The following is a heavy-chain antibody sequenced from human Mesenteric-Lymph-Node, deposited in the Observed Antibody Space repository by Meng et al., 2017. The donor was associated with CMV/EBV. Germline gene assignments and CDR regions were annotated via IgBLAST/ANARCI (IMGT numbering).Heavy chain of an antibody. CDR3: AKVEVGWAKKSGSYVAGSDY. CDR2: IRYDGSNK. D-gene: IGHD1-26*01. V-gene: IGHV3-30*02. CDR1: GFTFSSYG. Sequence: GGSLRLSCAASGFTFSSYGMHWVRQAPGKGLEWVAFIRYDGSNKYYADSVKGRFTISRDNSKNTLYLQMNSLRAEDTAVYYCAKVEVGWAKKSGSYVAGSDYWGQGTLVTVSS. J-gene: IGHJ4*02.